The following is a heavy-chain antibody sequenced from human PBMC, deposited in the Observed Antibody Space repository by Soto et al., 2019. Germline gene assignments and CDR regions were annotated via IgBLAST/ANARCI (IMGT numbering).Heavy chain of an antibody. D-gene: IGHD2-15*01. V-gene: IGHV4-34*01. Sequence: QVQLQQWGAGLLKPSETLSLTCAVYGGSSSGYYWSWIRQPPGKGLEWVGEINHSGSTNYNPSLRSRVTISVDMSKNQFALTLSSLTAADTAVYYCARGSRCSGGSCYRGWFDPWGQGTLVTVSS. CDR3: ARGSRCSGGSCYRGWFDP. CDR2: INHSGST. CDR1: GGSSSGYY. J-gene: IGHJ5*02.